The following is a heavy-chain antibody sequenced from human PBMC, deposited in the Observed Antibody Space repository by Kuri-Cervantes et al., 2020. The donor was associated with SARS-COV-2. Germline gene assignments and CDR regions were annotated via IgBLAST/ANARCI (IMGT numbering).Heavy chain of an antibody. D-gene: IGHD3-9*01. CDR3: AKDRLHYDILTALDY. V-gene: IGHV3-30*18. J-gene: IGHJ4*02. CDR2: ISYDGSNK. CDR1: GFTFSSYG. Sequence: GGSLRLSCAASGFTFSSYGMHWVRQAPGKGLEWVAVISYDGSNKYYADSVKGRFTISRDNSKNTLYLQMNSLRAEDTAVYYRAKDRLHYDILTALDYWGQGTLVTVSS.